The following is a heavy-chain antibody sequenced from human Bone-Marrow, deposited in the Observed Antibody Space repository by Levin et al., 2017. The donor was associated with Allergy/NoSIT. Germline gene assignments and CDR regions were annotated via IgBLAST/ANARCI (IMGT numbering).Heavy chain of an antibody. CDR3: ARANGDYRGFFDQ. CDR1: GFTIRHYP. Sequence: HGESLKISCAASGFTIRHYPMTWVRQAPGKGLEWVSRISETGDTVHSADSVKGRFTISRDNSKDTLFLQMSSLRGDDTAIYFCARANGDYRGFFDQWGQGILVTVSS. D-gene: IGHD4-17*01. CDR2: ISETGDTV. J-gene: IGHJ4*02. V-gene: IGHV3-23*01.